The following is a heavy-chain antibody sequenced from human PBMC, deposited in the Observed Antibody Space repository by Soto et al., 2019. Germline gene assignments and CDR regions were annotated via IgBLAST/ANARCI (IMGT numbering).Heavy chain of an antibody. CDR1: GFTFSSYA. V-gene: IGHV3-23*01. Sequence: GGSLRLSCAASGFTFSSYAMSWVRQAPEKGLEWVSAISGSGGSTYYADSVKGRFTISRDNSKNALYLQMNSLRAEDTAVYYCAKGWQLVSWFDPWGQGTLVTVSS. CDR3: AKGWQLVSWFDP. J-gene: IGHJ5*02. CDR2: ISGSGGST. D-gene: IGHD6-6*01.